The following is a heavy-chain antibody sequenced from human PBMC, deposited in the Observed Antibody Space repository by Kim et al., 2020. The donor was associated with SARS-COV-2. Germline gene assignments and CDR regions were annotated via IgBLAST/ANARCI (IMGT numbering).Heavy chain of an antibody. Sequence: SETLSLTCAVSGGSISGSSYYWGWIRQPPGKGLEWIGSIYYSGSTYYNPSLKSRVTISVDTSKNQFSLKLSSVTAADTAVYYCARQGPQGGRWVQQLFDYSGQGTLVTVSS. D-gene: IGHD1-1*01. V-gene: IGHV4-39*01. CDR2: IYYSGST. J-gene: IGHJ4*02. CDR3: ARQGPQGGRWVQQLFDY. CDR1: GGSISGSSYY.